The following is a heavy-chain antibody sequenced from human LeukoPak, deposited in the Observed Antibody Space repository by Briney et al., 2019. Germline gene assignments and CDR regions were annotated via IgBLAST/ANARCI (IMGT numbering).Heavy chain of an antibody. V-gene: IGHV3-23*01. CDR3: ARHGSWSFDY. CDR2: VTSGSGSNV. J-gene: IGHJ4*02. D-gene: IGHD6-13*01. Sequence: GGSLRLSCAASGFTFSSHAMSWVRQAPGKGLEWVSAVTSGSGSNVYYTDSLKGRFTISRDNSKNTLYLQMNSLRAEDTAVYYCARHGSWSFDYWGQGTLVTVSA. CDR1: GFTFSSHA.